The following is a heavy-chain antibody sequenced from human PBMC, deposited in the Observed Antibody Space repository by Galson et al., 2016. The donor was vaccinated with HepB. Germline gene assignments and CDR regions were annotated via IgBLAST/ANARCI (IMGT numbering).Heavy chain of an antibody. V-gene: IGHV3-23*01. CDR1: GFIFKDYV. CDR2: ISHRDDT. J-gene: IGHJ4*02. D-gene: IGHD1-26*01. CDR3: AKAMGPTRGVRFDY. Sequence: SLRLSCAASGFIFKDYVMGWVRQAPGKGLEWVSTISHRDDTPYADSVRGRFTISRDNSKNTLYLQMNILRAEDTAVYYCAKAMGPTRGVRFDYWGQGALVTVSA.